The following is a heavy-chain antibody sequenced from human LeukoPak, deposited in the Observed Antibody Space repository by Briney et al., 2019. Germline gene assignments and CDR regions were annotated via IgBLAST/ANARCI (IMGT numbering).Heavy chain of an antibody. CDR2: IHYSEST. V-gene: IGHV4-59*08. CDR3: ARHGTLGHFDS. CDR1: AGSTSSFF. D-gene: IGHD3-16*01. Sequence: SETLTLTCTVSAGSTSSFFWSWIRQPPGKGLEWIGYIHYSESTNYNPSLKNRVTMSVDTSKNQFSLKLSSVTAADTAVYYCARHGTLGHFDSWGQGTLVTVSS. J-gene: IGHJ4*02.